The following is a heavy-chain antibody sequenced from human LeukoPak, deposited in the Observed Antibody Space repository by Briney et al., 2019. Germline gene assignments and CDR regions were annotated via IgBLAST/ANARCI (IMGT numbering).Heavy chain of an antibody. Sequence: GGSLRLSCAASGFTFSNYAMSWVRQAPGKGLEWVSAISDSGRSTYYADPVKGRFTIFRDNAKNSLYLQMNSLRAEDTAVYYCARDAYYDFWSGYYGHYYYMDVWGKGTTVTVSS. CDR1: GFTFSNYA. CDR3: ARDAYYDFWSGYYGHYYYMDV. CDR2: ISDSGRST. J-gene: IGHJ6*03. V-gene: IGHV3-23*01. D-gene: IGHD3-3*01.